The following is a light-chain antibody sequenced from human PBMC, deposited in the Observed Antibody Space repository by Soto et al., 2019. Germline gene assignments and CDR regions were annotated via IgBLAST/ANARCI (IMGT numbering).Light chain of an antibody. CDR2: DAS. Sequence: PASLSASVGGGVPLTCQASQGISHYLNWYRQKPXKAPKLLIYDASNLETGVTSRFSGSGYGKDFNFTISSLQPEDIATYDCQQYDNYPRFGGGTKVDIK. J-gene: IGKJ4*01. CDR1: QGISHY. CDR3: QQYDNYPR. V-gene: IGKV1-33*01.